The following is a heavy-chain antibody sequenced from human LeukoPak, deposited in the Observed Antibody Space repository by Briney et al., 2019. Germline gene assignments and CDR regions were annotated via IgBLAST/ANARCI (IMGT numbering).Heavy chain of an antibody. V-gene: IGHV3-23*01. CDR1: GFTFSTYA. D-gene: IGHD1-26*01. CDR3: ARDIELSC. Sequence: GGSLRLSCAASGFTFSTYAMSWVRQAPGKGLEWVSAISGSGSSTCYVDSVKGRFTISRDNSKNTLYLQMNSLRAEDTAVYYCARDIELSCWGQGTLVTVSS. CDR2: ISGSGSST. J-gene: IGHJ4*02.